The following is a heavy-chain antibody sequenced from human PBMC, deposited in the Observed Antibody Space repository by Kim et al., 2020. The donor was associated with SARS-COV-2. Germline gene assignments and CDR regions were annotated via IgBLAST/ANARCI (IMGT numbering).Heavy chain of an antibody. CDR3: ARGGGGLGY. CDR1: GGSISIYS. V-gene: IGHV4-34*01. CDR2: INHGGVT. D-gene: IGHD2-15*01. Sequence: SETLSLTCAVYGGSISIYSWNWIRQLPGKRLEWIGDINHGGVTNYNPSLRSRVSISVDTSKNQFSLRLNSVSAADTAVYYCARGGGGLGYWGQGTPVTVSS. J-gene: IGHJ4*02.